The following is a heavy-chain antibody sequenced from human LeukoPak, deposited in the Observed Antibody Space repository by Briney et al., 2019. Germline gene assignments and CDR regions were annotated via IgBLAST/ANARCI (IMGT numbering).Heavy chain of an antibody. CDR1: GFTFSSYA. CDR2: ISGSGGST. D-gene: IGHD3-3*01. CDR3: VRGPPGILEWLSLDY. J-gene: IGHJ4*02. Sequence: PGGSLRLSCAASGFTFSSYAMSWVRQAPGKGLEGVSAISGSGGSTYYADSVKGRFTISRDNSKNTLYLQMNSLRAEDTAVYYCVRGPPGILEWLSLDYWGQGTLVTVSS. V-gene: IGHV3-23*01.